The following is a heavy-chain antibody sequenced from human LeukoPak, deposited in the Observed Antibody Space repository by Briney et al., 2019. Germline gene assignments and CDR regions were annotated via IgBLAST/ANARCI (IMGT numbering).Heavy chain of an antibody. J-gene: IGHJ4*02. D-gene: IGHD6-19*01. V-gene: IGHV3-74*01. CDR1: GFTFSSYW. CDR2: IHPDGRST. CDR3: AQVYSSGWSEGFDY. Sequence: GGSLRLSCAASGFTFSSYWMHWVRQVPGKGLVWVSRIHPDGRSTNYADSVKGRFTISRDNAKNTLYLQMNSLRAEDTAVYYCAQVYSSGWSEGFDYWGQGTLVTVSS.